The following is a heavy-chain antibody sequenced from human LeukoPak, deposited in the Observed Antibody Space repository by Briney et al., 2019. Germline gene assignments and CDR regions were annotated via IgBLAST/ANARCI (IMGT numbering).Heavy chain of an antibody. CDR2: ISAYNGNT. Sequence: ASVKVSCKASGYTFTSYGISWVRQAPGQGLEWMGWISAYNGNTNYAQKLQGRVTMTTDTSTSTAYMELRSLRSDDTAVYYCARVSRSIGWYLGRYYYYGMDVWGQGTTVTVSS. CDR1: GYTFTSYG. V-gene: IGHV1-18*01. J-gene: IGHJ6*02. D-gene: IGHD6-19*01. CDR3: ARVSRSIGWYLGRYYYYGMDV.